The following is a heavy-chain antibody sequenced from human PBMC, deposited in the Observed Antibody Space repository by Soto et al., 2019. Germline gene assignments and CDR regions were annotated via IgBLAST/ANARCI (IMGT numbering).Heavy chain of an antibody. CDR1: GYTFTSYG. D-gene: IGHD3-22*01. CDR2: ISAYNGNT. V-gene: IGHV1-18*04. CDR3: ARDSHYYDSSGYSPDFDY. J-gene: IGHJ4*02. Sequence: SVKVSCKASGYTFTSYGISWVRQAPGQGLEWMGWISAYNGNTNYAQKLQGRVTMTTDTSTSTAYMELRSLRSGDTAVYYCARDSHYYDSSGYSPDFDYWGQGTLVTVSS.